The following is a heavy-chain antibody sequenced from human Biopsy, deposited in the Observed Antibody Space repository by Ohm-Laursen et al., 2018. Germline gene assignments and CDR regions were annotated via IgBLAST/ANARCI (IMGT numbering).Heavy chain of an antibody. CDR2: ISWNSGTT. D-gene: IGHD4-11*01. V-gene: IGHV3-9*01. J-gene: IGHJ4*02. Sequence: SLRLSCAASEFTFNDYAMYWVRQAPGMGLDWVSGISWNSGTTDYADSVKGRFTISRDKAKNTVYLQMNSLRAEDTAIYYCARDSTINTVTTADYWGQGTLVTVSS. CDR3: ARDSTINTVTTADY. CDR1: EFTFNDYA.